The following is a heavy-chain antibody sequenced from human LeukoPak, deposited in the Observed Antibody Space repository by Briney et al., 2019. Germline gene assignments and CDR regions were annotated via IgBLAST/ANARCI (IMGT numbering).Heavy chain of an antibody. D-gene: IGHD5-18*01. V-gene: IGHV4-34*01. Sequence: SETLSLTCAVYGGSFSGYYWSWIRQPPGKGLEWIGEINHSGSTNYNPSLKGRVTISVDTSKNQFSLKLSSVTAADTAVYYCARGGGYSYGYGLDYWGQGTLVTVSS. J-gene: IGHJ4*02. CDR1: GGSFSGYY. CDR2: INHSGST. CDR3: ARGGGYSYGYGLDY.